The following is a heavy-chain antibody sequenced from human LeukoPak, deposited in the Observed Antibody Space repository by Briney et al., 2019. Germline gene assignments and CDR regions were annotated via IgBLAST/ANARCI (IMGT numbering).Heavy chain of an antibody. Sequence: PGGSLRLSCAASGFTFSSYAMHWVRQAPGKGLEWVAVISYDGSNKYYADSVKGRFTISRDNAKNSLYLQMNSLRAEDTAVYYCARDRPSGYSYGSTLFDYWGQGTLVTVSS. V-gene: IGHV3-30*04. CDR2: ISYDGSNK. CDR3: ARDRPSGYSYGSTLFDY. J-gene: IGHJ4*02. CDR1: GFTFSSYA. D-gene: IGHD5-18*01.